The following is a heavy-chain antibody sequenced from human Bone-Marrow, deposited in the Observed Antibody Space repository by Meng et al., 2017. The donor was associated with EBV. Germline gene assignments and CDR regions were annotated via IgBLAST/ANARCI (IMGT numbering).Heavy chain of an antibody. V-gene: IGHV2-5*02. CDR2: IYCDDDM. CDR1: VSCVNTHGVG. Sequence: TPVQTTQTETLTLTFTVSCVNTHGVGVSWIRQPPGKALEWIALIYCDDDMRYSPSLKSRLTISNDTSNNQFVLKMNSVAAADTATYYCANRFTSSWYDHWGQGTLVTVSS. J-gene: IGHJ4*02. D-gene: IGHD2-2*01. CDR3: ANRFTSSWYDH.